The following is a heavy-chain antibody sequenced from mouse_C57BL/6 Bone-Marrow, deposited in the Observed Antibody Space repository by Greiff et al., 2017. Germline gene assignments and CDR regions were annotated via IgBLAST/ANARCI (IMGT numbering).Heavy chain of an antibody. CDR1: GYTFTSYW. CDR3: ARENGYYLAY. Sequence: QVQLQQPGAELVRPGTSVKLSCKASGYTFTSYWMHWVKQRPGQGLEWIGVIDPSDSYTNYNQKFKGKATLTVDTSSSTAYMQLSSLTSEDSAVSDCARENGYYLAYWGQGTLVTVSA. J-gene: IGHJ3*01. D-gene: IGHD2-3*01. CDR2: IDPSDSYT. V-gene: IGHV1-59*01.